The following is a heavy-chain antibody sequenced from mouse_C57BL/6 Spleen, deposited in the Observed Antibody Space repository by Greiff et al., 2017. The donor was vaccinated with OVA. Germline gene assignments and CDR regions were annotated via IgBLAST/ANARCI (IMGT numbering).Heavy chain of an antibody. CDR2: IDPENGDT. CDR3: TTGSSGY. Sequence: VQLQQSGAELVRPGASVKLSCTASGFNIKDDYMHWVKQRPEQGLEWIGWIDPENGDTEYASKFQGKATITADTSSNTAYLQLSSLTSEDTAVNYCTTGSSGYWGQGTTLTVSS. V-gene: IGHV14-4*01. D-gene: IGHD3-2*02. J-gene: IGHJ2*01. CDR1: GFNIKDDY.